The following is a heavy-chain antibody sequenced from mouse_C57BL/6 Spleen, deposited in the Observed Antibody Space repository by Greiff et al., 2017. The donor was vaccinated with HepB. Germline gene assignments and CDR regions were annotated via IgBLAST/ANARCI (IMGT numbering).Heavy chain of an antibody. CDR1: GYTFTDYN. J-gene: IGHJ3*01. Sequence: VQLQQSGPELVKPGASVKIPCKASGYTFTDYNMDWVKQSHGKSLEWIGDINPNNGGTIYNQKFKGKATLTVDKSSSTAYMELRSLTSDDTAVYYCARTRDYDLAWFAYWGQGTLVTVSA. V-gene: IGHV1-18*01. D-gene: IGHD2-4*01. CDR3: ARTRDYDLAWFAY. CDR2: INPNNGGT.